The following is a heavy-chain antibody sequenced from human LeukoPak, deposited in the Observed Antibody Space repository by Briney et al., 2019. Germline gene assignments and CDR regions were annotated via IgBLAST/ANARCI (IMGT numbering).Heavy chain of an antibody. CDR2: ISKTGETR. V-gene: IGHV3-11*04. CDR1: GFSFSDFY. J-gene: IGHJ6*03. D-gene: IGHD2-2*01. CDR3: ASPAALTGHYYYYMDV. Sequence: KPGGSLRLSCAAAGFSFSDFYMSWIRQAPGKGLEWLAYISKTGETRYYADSVKGRFTISRDNAKNSLYLQMNSLRAEDTAVYYCASPAALTGHYYYYMDVWGKGTTVTVSS.